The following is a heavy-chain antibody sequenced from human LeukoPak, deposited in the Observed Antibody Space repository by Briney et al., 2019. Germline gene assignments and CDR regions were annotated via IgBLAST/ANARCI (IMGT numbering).Heavy chain of an antibody. Sequence: PGGSLRLSCAASGFTFSSYWIHWVRQAPGKGLVWVSRISADGSSINYADSVKGRFTISRDNAKNTLYLQMNSLRAEDTAVYYCARSYPFDYWGQGTLVTVSS. CDR1: GFTFSSYW. J-gene: IGHJ4*02. V-gene: IGHV3-74*01. CDR3: ARSYPFDY. D-gene: IGHD1-26*01. CDR2: ISADGSSI.